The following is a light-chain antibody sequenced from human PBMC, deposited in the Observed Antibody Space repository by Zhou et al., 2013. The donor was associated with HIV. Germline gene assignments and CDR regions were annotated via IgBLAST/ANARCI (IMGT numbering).Light chain of an antibody. CDR3: QQASSFPPLT. CDR2: AAS. V-gene: IGKV1-12*01. Sequence: DVQITQSPSSVSASIGATVTITCRASQGVGRWLAWYQQKPGQAPKLVIYAASNLQSGVPSRFSGSGSGTNFTLTISSLQPEDFATYYCQQASSFPPLTFGGGTKVEIK. J-gene: IGKJ4*01. CDR1: QGVGRW.